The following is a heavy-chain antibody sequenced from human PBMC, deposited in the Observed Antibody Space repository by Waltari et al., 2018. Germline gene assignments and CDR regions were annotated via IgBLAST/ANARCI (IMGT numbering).Heavy chain of an antibody. Sequence: VQLVGCGAEVTKPGASVKVSCKASGYTFTGYYMPSVRLAPAQGLEWMGWINPNSGGTNYAQKFQGRVTMTRDTSISTAYMGLSRLRSDYTAVYYFARISGSITILGVGVDALDIWGQGTMVTVSS. V-gene: IGHV1-2*02. CDR2: INPNSGGT. D-gene: IGHD3-3*01. CDR3: ARISGSITILGVGVDALDI. J-gene: IGHJ3*02. CDR1: GYTFTGYY.